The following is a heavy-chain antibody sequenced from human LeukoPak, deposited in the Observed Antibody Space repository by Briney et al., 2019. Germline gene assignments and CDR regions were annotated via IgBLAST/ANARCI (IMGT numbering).Heavy chain of an antibody. D-gene: IGHD3-22*01. CDR2: ISGSGGST. J-gene: IGHJ6*03. Sequence: GGSLRLSCAASGFTFSSYAMSWVRQAPEKGLEWVSAISGSGGSTYYADSVKGRFTISRDNSKNTLYLQMNSLRAEDTAVYYCSKYLYYYDSSGYPFGYYYYYYMDVWGKGTTVTVSS. CDR1: GFTFSSYA. V-gene: IGHV3-23*01. CDR3: SKYLYYYDSSGYPFGYYYYYYMDV.